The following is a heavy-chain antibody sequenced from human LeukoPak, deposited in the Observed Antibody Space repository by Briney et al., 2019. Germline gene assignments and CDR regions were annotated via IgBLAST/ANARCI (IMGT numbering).Heavy chain of an antibody. CDR1: GFSLSIYG. Sequence: GGSLRLSCAASGFSLSIYGVNWVRQAPGKGLEWVSGLTGSSGTAYYVGSVKGRFTVSRDDSKNTVYLQMSSLRVDDTAIYYCAKSGASPLYHMDVWGKGVTVTVSS. CDR3: AKSGASPLYHMDV. CDR2: LTGSSGTA. D-gene: IGHD1-26*01. V-gene: IGHV3-23*01. J-gene: IGHJ6*03.